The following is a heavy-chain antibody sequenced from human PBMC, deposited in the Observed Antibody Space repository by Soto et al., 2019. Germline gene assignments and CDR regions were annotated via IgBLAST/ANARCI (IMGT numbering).Heavy chain of an antibody. V-gene: IGHV4-59*01. Sequence: SETLSLTCIVSGGSMTSFYWSWLRQPPGKGLEYIGYSHYSGSTDYTPSFRSRATISVDRSNNQFSLTLNSVTAADTAVYYCTRGGCYIDLWGRGTLVTVSS. J-gene: IGHJ4*02. CDR2: SHYSGST. CDR3: TRGGCYIDL. CDR1: GGSMTSFY.